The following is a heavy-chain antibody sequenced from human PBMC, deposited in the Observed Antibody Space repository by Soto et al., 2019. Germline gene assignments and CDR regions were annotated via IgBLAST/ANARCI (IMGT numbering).Heavy chain of an antibody. CDR3: ARVEGHSSGWYGKIHFDY. J-gene: IGHJ4*02. D-gene: IGHD6-19*01. CDR2: IYYSGST. CDR1: GGSISSYY. Sequence: PSETLSLTCTVSGGSISSYYWSWIRQPPGKGLEWIGYIYYSGSTNYNPSLKSRVTISVDTSKNQFSLKLSSVTAADTAVYYCARVEGHSSGWYGKIHFDYWGQGTLVTVSS. V-gene: IGHV4-59*01.